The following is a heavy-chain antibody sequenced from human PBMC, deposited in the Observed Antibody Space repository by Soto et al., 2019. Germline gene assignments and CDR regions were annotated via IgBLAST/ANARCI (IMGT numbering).Heavy chain of an antibody. D-gene: IGHD4-17*01. CDR3: AGLFGDYVSY. V-gene: IGHV4-39*01. J-gene: IGHJ4*02. CDR1: GGSISGSSYY. CDR2: ISYSGSA. Sequence: QLQLQESGPGLVKPSETLSLTCTVSGGSISGSSYYWGWIRQPPGKGLEWIGSISYSGSAYYSPSLKSRVTISVDTSKNQLSLNLSSVIAADTAVYYCAGLFGDYVSYWGQGTLVTVSS.